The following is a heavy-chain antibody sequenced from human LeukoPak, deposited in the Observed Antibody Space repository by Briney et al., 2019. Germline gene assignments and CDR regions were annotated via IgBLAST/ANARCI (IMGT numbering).Heavy chain of an antibody. CDR3: ARGWSTVVTPHYYYYYYMDV. V-gene: IGHV3-21*01. J-gene: IGHJ6*03. CDR2: ISSSSSYI. CDR1: GFTFSSYS. D-gene: IGHD4-23*01. Sequence: GGSLRLSCAASGFTFSSYSMNWVRQAPGKGLEWVSSISSSSSYIYYADSVKGRFTISRDNAKNSLYLQMNSLRAEDTAVYYCARGWSTVVTPHYYYYYYMDVWGKGTTVTVSS.